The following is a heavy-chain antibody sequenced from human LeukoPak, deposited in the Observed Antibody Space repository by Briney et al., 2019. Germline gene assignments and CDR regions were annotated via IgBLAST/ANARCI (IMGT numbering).Heavy chain of an antibody. CDR2: IYPGDSDT. V-gene: IGHV5-51*01. D-gene: IGHD6-19*01. Sequence: GESLKISFKGSGXSFTSYCIGWVRQMPGKDLEWMGIIYPGDSDTRYSPSFQGQVTISADKSISTAYLQWSSLKASDTAMYYCASSSGRPPYYFDYWGQGTLVTVSS. CDR3: ASSSGRPPYYFDY. J-gene: IGHJ4*02. CDR1: GXSFTSYC.